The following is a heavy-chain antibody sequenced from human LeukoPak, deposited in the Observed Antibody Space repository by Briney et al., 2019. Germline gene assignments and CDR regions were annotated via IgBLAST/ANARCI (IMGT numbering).Heavy chain of an antibody. CDR1: GGSVSSGSYY. D-gene: IGHD3-22*01. Sequence: TSETLSLTCTVSGGSVSSGSYYWSWIRQPPGKGLEWIGYIYYSGSTYYNPSLKSRVTISVDTSKNQFSLKLSSVTAADTAVYYCARGNWDYYDSSGFIKYWGQGTLVTVSS. CDR2: IYYSGST. CDR3: ARGNWDYYDSSGFIKY. J-gene: IGHJ4*02. V-gene: IGHV4-30-4*08.